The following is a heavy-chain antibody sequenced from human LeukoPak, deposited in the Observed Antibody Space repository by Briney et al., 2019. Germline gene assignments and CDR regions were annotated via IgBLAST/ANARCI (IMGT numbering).Heavy chain of an antibody. CDR3: ARVGDHYHWYLDL. V-gene: IGHV3-53*01. J-gene: IGHJ2*01. Sequence: PGGSLTLSCAASGFSVSTNYMNWVRQAPGKGLEWVSILYSGSSTYYTDSVKGRFTISRDNSRNTPYLHMTNLRAEDTAVYYCARVGDHYHWYLDLWGRGSLLTVSS. D-gene: IGHD3-10*01. CDR1: GFSVSTNY. CDR2: LYSGSST.